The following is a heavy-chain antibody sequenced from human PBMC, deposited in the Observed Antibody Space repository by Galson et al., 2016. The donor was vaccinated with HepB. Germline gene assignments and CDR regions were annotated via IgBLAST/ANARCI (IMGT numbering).Heavy chain of an antibody. D-gene: IGHD6-19*01. CDR1: GFTFSFYA. CDR3: VKGGGYSSGWYQGAFDY. Sequence: SLRLSCAASGFTFSFYAMHWVRQAPGKGLEYVSAISGTGGSTYYADSVKGRFTISRDNSKNTLYLQMSSQRTEDTAVYYCVKGGGYSSGWYQGAFDYWGQGTLVTVSS. V-gene: IGHV3-64D*06. J-gene: IGHJ4*02. CDR2: ISGTGGST.